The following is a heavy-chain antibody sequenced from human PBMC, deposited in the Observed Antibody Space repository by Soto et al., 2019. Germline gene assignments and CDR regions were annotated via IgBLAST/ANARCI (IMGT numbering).Heavy chain of an antibody. V-gene: IGHV4-31*03. CDR1: GGSISSGGYY. CDR2: IYYSGST. Sequence: SETLSLTCTVSGGSISSGGYYWSWIRQHPGKGLEWIGYIYYSGSTYYNPSLKSRVTISVDTSKNQFSLKLSSVTAADTAVYYCASKNSSGWDDYYYGMDVWGQGTTVTVSS. D-gene: IGHD6-19*01. J-gene: IGHJ6*02. CDR3: ASKNSSGWDDYYYGMDV.